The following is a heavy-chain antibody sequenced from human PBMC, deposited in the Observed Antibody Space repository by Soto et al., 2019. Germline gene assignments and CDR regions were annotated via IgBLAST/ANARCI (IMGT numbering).Heavy chain of an antibody. V-gene: IGHV1-8*01. D-gene: IGHD2-15*01. CDR1: GYTFTSYD. CDR2: MNPNSGNT. Sequence: ASVKVSCKASGYTFTSYDINWVRQATGQGLEWMGWMNPNSGNTGYAQKFQGRVSMTRNTSISTAYMELSSLRSEDTAVYYCAKETLGYCSSGSCRIDYWGQRTLVTVSS. CDR3: AKETLGYCSSGSCRIDY. J-gene: IGHJ4*02.